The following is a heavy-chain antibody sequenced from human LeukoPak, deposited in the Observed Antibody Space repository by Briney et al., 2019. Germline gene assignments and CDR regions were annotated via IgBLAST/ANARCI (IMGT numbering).Heavy chain of an antibody. V-gene: IGHV3-74*01. D-gene: IGHD3-22*01. CDR2: TNNDGSST. Sequence: PGGSLRLSCAAPGFTFSTYWMHWVRQAPGKGLVWVSRTNNDGSSTVYADSVKGRFTISRDNAKNTLYLQMNSLRAEDTAVYYCARDLFYDSSGYSASDSWGQGTLVT. J-gene: IGHJ4*02. CDR3: ARDLFYDSSGYSASDS. CDR1: GFTFSTYW.